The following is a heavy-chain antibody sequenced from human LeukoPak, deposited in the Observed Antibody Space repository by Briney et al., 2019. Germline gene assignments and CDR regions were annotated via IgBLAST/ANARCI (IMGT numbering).Heavy chain of an antibody. J-gene: IGHJ1*01. CDR2: IKSDGST. CDR3: ARAPSEIGGYYPEYFRH. CDR1: GFTFSTYW. V-gene: IGHV3-74*01. D-gene: IGHD3-22*01. Sequence: VSLRLSCAASGFTFSTYWMHWVRQAPGKGLVWVSRIKSDGSTNYADSVKGRFTISRDNAKNTLSLQMNSLRPEDTGVYYCARAPSEIGGYYPEYFRHWGQGTLVTVSS.